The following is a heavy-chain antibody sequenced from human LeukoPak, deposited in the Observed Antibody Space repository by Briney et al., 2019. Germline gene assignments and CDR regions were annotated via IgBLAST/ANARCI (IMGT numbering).Heavy chain of an antibody. D-gene: IGHD1-1*01. CDR3: ARVADWNDVY. Sequence: PSETLSLTCTVSGDSINNYYWNWIRQPPGKGLEWIGYIYYSGSTYYNPSLKSRVTISVDTSKNQFSLKLSSVTAADTAVYYCARVADWNDVYWGQGTLVTVSS. V-gene: IGHV4-30-4*08. CDR1: GDSINNYY. CDR2: IYYSGST. J-gene: IGHJ4*02.